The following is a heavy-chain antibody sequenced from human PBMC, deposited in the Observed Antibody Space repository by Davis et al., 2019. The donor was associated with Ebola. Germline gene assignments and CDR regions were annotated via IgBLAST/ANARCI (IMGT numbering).Heavy chain of an antibody. CDR3: ANRLDSYRSGWYNYYYDMDV. J-gene: IGHJ6*02. V-gene: IGHV1-69*06. D-gene: IGHD6-19*01. CDR1: VGTFSSYP. CDR2: IIPIFGTA. Sequence: SVKVSCKASVGTFSSYPISWVRQAPGQGLEWMGGIIPIFGTANYAQKFQDRVTITADKSTSTAYMELSSLRSEDTAVYYCANRLDSYRSGWYNYYYDMDVWGQGTTVTVSS.